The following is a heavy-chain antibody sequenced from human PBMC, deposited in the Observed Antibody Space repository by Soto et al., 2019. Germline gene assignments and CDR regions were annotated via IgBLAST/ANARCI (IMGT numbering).Heavy chain of an antibody. CDR3: ARDGPGGIDNWFDP. Sequence: SVKVSCKASGGTFSSYAISWVRQAPGQGLEWMGGIIPIFGTANYAQKFQGRVTITADESTSTAYMELSSLRSEGTAVYYCARDGPGGIDNWFDPWGQGTLVTVSS. V-gene: IGHV1-69*13. CDR1: GGTFSSYA. CDR2: IIPIFGTA. D-gene: IGHD2-8*02. J-gene: IGHJ5*02.